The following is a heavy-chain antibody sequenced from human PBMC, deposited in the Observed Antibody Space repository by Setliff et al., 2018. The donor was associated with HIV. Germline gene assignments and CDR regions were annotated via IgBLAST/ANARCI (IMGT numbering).Heavy chain of an antibody. D-gene: IGHD3-10*01. CDR1: SDSIRFYY. V-gene: IGHV4-59*12. CDR2: VYYTGST. CDR3: ASGTYYKVDK. Sequence: SETLSLTCTVSSDSIRFYYWTWIRQPPGKGLEWIGNVYYTGSTNYNPSLKSRITISIDTSKSQFSLKLRSVTAADTAVYYCASGTYYKVDKWGQGTLVTVSS. J-gene: IGHJ4*02.